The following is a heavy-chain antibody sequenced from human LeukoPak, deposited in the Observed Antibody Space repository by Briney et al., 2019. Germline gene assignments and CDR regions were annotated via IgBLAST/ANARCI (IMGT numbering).Heavy chain of an antibody. V-gene: IGHV3-21*01. J-gene: IGHJ4*02. CDR1: GFTFSSYS. D-gene: IGHD3-22*01. CDR3: ARAQYYYDSSGFDY. Sequence: GGSLRLSCAASGFTFSSYSMNWVRQAPGKGLEWVSSISSSSSYIYYADSVKGRFTISRDNAKNSLSLQMKSLRAEDTAVYYCARAQYYYDSSGFDYWGQGTLVTVSS. CDR2: ISSSSSYI.